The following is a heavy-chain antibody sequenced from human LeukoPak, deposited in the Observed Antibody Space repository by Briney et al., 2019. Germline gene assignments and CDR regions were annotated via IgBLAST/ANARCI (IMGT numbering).Heavy chain of an antibody. Sequence: RSLRISWAASGFTFSSYGMHSVRQAPGKGLEWVAVISYDGSNKYYADSVKGRFTISRDNSKNTLYLQMNSLRAEDTAVYYCAKDFLGYLDYWGQGTLVTVSS. CDR2: ISYDGSNK. CDR1: GFTFSSYG. V-gene: IGHV3-30*18. J-gene: IGHJ4*02. CDR3: AKDFLGYLDY.